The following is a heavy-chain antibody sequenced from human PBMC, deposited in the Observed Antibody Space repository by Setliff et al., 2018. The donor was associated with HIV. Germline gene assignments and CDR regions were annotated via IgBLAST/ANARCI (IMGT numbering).Heavy chain of an antibody. CDR1: GESFSGYY. V-gene: IGHV4-34*01. D-gene: IGHD2-8*01. CDR3: ARGAPYCNHGVCHLFDY. J-gene: IGHJ4*01. CDR2: INHSGRA. Sequence: SETLSLTCAVYGESFSGYYWTWIRQPAGKGLEWLGEINHSGRARYNPSLKSRVTILVDTCKNQFSLRLSSVTAADTAVYYCARGAPYCNHGVCHLFDYWGHGNRVTVSS.